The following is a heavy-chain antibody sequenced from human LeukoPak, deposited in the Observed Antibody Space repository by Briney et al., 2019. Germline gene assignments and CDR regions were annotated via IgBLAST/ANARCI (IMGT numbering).Heavy chain of an antibody. D-gene: IGHD7-27*01. CDR3: ARAYSLAGYYYYGMDV. CDR2: INPNSGGT. CDR1: GYTFTGYY. Sequence: ASVKVSCKASGYTFTGYYMHWVRQAPGQGLEWMGWINPNSGGTNYAQKFQGRVTMTRDTSFSTAYMELSRLRSDNTAVYYCARAYSLAGYYYYGMDVWGQGTTVTVSS. J-gene: IGHJ6*02. V-gene: IGHV1-2*02.